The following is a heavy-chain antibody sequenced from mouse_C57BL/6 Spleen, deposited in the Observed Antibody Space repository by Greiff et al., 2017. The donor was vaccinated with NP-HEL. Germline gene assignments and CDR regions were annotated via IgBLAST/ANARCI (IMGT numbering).Heavy chain of an antibody. D-gene: IGHD1-1*01. Sequence: QVQLQQSGAELMKPGASVKLSCKATGYTFTGYWIEWVKQRPGHGLEWIGEILPGSGSTNYNEKFKGKATFTADTSSNTAYMQLHSQTTEDYATDYCAREWKYYGSSGYWGQGTTLTVSS. CDR2: ILPGSGST. CDR1: GYTFTGYW. CDR3: AREWKYYGSSGY. V-gene: IGHV1-9*01. J-gene: IGHJ2*01.